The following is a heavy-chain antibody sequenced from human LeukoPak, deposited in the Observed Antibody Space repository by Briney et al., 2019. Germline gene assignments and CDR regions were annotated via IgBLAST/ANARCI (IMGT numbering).Heavy chain of an antibody. V-gene: IGHV3-53*01. J-gene: IGHJ4*02. D-gene: IGHD3-10*01. Sequence: GGSLRLSCAASGFTVSSNYMSWVRQAPGKGLEWVSVIYSGGSTYYADSVKGRFTISRDNAKNSLYLQMNSLRAEDTAVYYCATVWFGEKPFDYWGQGTLVTVSS. CDR3: ATVWFGEKPFDY. CDR1: GFTVSSNY. CDR2: IYSGGST.